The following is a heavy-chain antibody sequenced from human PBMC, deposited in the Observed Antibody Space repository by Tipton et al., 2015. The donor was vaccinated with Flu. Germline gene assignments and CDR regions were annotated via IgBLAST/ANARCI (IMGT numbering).Heavy chain of an antibody. D-gene: IGHD3-10*01. CDR1: GEALGSGYY. Sequence: GEALGSGYYWGWIRQPPGKGLEWIGSVYHSGGTYYNPSLKSRVTISVDTAKYQFSQRLNSVTASDTAVYYCARSTYYYGSGSSDYWGQGTLVTVSS. V-gene: IGHV4-38-2*01. J-gene: IGHJ4*02. CDR3: ARSTYYYGSGSSDY. CDR2: VYHSGGT.